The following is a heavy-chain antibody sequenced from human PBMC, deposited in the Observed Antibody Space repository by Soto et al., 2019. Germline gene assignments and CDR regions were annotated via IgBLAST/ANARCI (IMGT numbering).Heavy chain of an antibody. D-gene: IGHD2-2*01. CDR3: STYCSSRKCFRYPYYYGMDL. J-gene: IGHJ6*02. CDR2: ISNSGSPI. CDR1: GFTFSDYH. V-gene: IGHV3-11*01. Sequence: GGSLRLSCAASGFTFSDYHMSRLRQAPGKGLEWISYISNSGSPIYYADSVKGRFTISRDNAKNSLYLQMNSLRAEDTAVYYCSTYCSSRKCFRYPYYYGMDLWRQGXPVTVYS.